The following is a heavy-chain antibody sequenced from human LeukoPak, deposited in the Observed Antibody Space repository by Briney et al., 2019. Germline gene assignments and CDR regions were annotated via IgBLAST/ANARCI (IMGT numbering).Heavy chain of an antibody. D-gene: IGHD1-26*01. Sequence: GGSLRLSCAASGFTFTKYWMTWARRAPGKGLEWVANIKQDGRETYYVNSVKGRFTISRDNAKNSLYLQMSNLRVEDTAVYYCASGPWELDYWGQGTLVTVSS. CDR1: GFTFTKYW. CDR2: IKQDGRET. V-gene: IGHV3-7*01. J-gene: IGHJ4*02. CDR3: ASGPWELDY.